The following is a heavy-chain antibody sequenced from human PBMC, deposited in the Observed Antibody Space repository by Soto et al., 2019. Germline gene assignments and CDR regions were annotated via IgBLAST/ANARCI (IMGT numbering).Heavy chain of an antibody. Sequence: QVQLVESGGGLVKPGGSLRLSCAASGFTFSDYYMSWIRQAPGKGLEWVSYISSSSSYTNYADSVKGRFTISRDNAKNSLYLQMNSLRAEDTAVYYCARDQWEGHYYYGMDVWGQGTTVTVSS. CDR1: GFTFSDYY. CDR3: ARDQWEGHYYYGMDV. CDR2: ISSSSSYT. V-gene: IGHV3-11*05. J-gene: IGHJ6*02. D-gene: IGHD1-26*01.